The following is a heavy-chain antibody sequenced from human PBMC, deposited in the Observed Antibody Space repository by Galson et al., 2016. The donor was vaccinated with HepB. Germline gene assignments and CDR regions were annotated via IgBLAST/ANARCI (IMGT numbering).Heavy chain of an antibody. J-gene: IGHJ6*03. CDR3: ARHDLGATGFFYLDV. CDR1: GYIFIDYW. D-gene: IGHD5-12*01. CDR2: LGPRGDSR. Sequence: SGAEVKKPGESLRISCEASGYIFIDYWISWVRQVPGKGLEWVGTLGPRGDSRSNSPAFQGHVSISIDNSVTTAYLQWNSLKAADTAVYYCARHDLGATGFFYLDVWGNGTTVTVSS. V-gene: IGHV5-10-1*01.